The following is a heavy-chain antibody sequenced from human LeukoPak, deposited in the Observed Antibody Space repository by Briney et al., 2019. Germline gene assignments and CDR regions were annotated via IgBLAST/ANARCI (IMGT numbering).Heavy chain of an antibody. CDR3: ARPQSSDFWSGYYLNF. Sequence: GRSLRLSCAASGFTFSSYTLHWVRQAPGKGLEWVAILSNDGKKEYYADSVRDRFTISRDNSKNTLYLQMNSLRPEDTAMYYCARPQSSDFWSGYYLNFWGQGTLVIVSS. CDR1: GFTFSSYT. J-gene: IGHJ4*02. D-gene: IGHD3-3*01. V-gene: IGHV3-30*04. CDR2: LSNDGKKE.